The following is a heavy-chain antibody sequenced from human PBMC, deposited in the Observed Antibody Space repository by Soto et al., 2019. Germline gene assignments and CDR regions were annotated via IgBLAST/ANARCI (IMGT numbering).Heavy chain of an antibody. V-gene: IGHV3-23*01. CDR1: GFPFSGYA. CDR2: ISGSGGRT. D-gene: IGHD3-16*01. Sequence: GGSLRLSCVASGFPFSGYAMSWVRQTPGKGLEWVSGISGSGGRTYYADSVKGRFTISRDNSNNTLSLQMHILRVEDTAVYFCAKGGYYSLFDIWGQGTVVTVSS. J-gene: IGHJ3*02. CDR3: AKGGYYSLFDI.